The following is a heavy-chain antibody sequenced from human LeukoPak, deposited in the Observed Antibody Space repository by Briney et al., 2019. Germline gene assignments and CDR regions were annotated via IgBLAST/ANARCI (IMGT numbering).Heavy chain of an antibody. J-gene: IGHJ4*02. Sequence: PSETLSLTCAVSGYSISSGYYWGWIRQPPGKGLEWIGSIYHSGSTYYNPSLKRRVTISVDTSKNQFSLKLSSVTAADTAVYYCARDSYYYDSSGYSRGYFDYWGQGTLVTVSS. D-gene: IGHD3-22*01. V-gene: IGHV4-38-2*02. CDR1: GYSISSGYY. CDR3: ARDSYYYDSSGYSRGYFDY. CDR2: IYHSGST.